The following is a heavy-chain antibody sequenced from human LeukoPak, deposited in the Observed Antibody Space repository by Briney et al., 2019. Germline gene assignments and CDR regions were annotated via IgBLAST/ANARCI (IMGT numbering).Heavy chain of an antibody. D-gene: IGHD3-10*01. Sequence: AGGSLRLSCAASGFTVSTNYMSWVRQAPGKGLEWVSIIYSGDRTDYADPLKGRFTISRDTSKNTLYLQMSSLRAEDTAVYYCARDVRKQGLWSWGQGTLVTVSS. V-gene: IGHV3-66*01. CDR2: IYSGDRT. CDR3: ARDVRKQGLWS. J-gene: IGHJ4*02. CDR1: GFTVSTNY.